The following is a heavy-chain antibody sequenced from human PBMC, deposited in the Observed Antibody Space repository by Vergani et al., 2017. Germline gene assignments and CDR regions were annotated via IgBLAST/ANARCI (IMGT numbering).Heavy chain of an antibody. CDR3: AREDCSSTSCHYYFDY. CDR1: GYTFTSYD. V-gene: IGHV1-8*03. Sequence: QVQLVQSGAEVKKPGASVKVPCKASGYTFTSYDINWVRQATGQGLEWMGWMNPNSGNTGYAQKFQGRVTITRNTSIRTAYMELSSLRSEDTAVYYCAREDCSSTSCHYYFDYWGQGTLVTVSS. CDR2: MNPNSGNT. D-gene: IGHD2-2*01. J-gene: IGHJ4*02.